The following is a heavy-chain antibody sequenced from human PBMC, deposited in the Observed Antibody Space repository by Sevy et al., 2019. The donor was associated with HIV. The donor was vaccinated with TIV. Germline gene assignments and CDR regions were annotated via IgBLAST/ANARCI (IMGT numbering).Heavy chain of an antibody. CDR1: GGSVSSGSYY. Sequence: SETLSLTCTVSGGSVSSGSYYWSWIRQPPGKGLEWIGYIYYSGSTNYNPSLKSRVTISVDTSKNQFSLKLSSVTAADTAVYYCARTAMDGTDYYYYYMDVWGKGTTVTVSS. CDR2: IYYSGST. D-gene: IGHD5-18*01. J-gene: IGHJ6*03. V-gene: IGHV4-61*01. CDR3: ARTAMDGTDYYYYYMDV.